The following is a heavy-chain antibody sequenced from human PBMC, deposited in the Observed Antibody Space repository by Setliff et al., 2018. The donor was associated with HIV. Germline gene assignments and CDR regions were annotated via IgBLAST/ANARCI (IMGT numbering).Heavy chain of an antibody. J-gene: IGHJ4*02. Sequence: SETLSLTCNVSGGSISSSSYYWGWIRQPPGKGLEWIGSYHYSGSTSYNPSLRSRVTISVDKSKNQFSLKLSSVTAADTAVYYCARDAGTTLWGQGTLVTVSS. V-gene: IGHV4-39*07. CDR2: YHYSGST. D-gene: IGHD1-7*01. CDR1: GGSISSSSYY. CDR3: ARDAGTTL.